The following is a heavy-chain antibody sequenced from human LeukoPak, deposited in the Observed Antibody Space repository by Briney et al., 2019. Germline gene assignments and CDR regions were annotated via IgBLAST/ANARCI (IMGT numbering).Heavy chain of an antibody. D-gene: IGHD3-22*01. Sequence: SETLSLTCTVSGDSISSTSYYWGWIRQPPGKGLEWIGSIYYSGNTYYSPSLKSQVTISVDTSKNQFSLKLSSVTAADTAVYYCAADSSGYYYGPYWGQGTLVTVSS. CDR2: IYYSGNT. V-gene: IGHV4-39*01. CDR3: AADSSGYYYGPY. J-gene: IGHJ4*02. CDR1: GDSISSTSYY.